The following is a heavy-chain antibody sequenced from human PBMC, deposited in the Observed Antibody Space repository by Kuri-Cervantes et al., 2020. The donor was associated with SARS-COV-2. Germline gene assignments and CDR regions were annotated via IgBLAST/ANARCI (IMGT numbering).Heavy chain of an antibody. V-gene: IGHV3-23*01. D-gene: IGHD3-10*01. CDR3: VKGSAASRPYYFDS. CDR1: GFTFSSYG. CDR2: ITDDGGST. Sequence: GESLKISCEASGFTFSSYGMDWVRQAPGKGLEWVSAITDDGGSTYHADSVKGRFTTSRDNSKTTLFLQMNSLRAEDTAVYHCVKGSAASRPYYFDSWGQGTLVTVSS. J-gene: IGHJ4*02.